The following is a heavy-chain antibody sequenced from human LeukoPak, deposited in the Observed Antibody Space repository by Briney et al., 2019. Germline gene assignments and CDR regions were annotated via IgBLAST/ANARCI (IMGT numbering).Heavy chain of an antibody. D-gene: IGHD1-26*01. Sequence: GGSLRLSCAASRFTFSSYWMSWVRQAPGKGLEWVANIKQDGSEKYYVDSVKGRFTISRDNAKNSLYLQMNSLRAEDTAVYYCASLGAIQDYYFDYWGQGTLVTVSS. J-gene: IGHJ4*02. CDR3: ASLGAIQDYYFDY. V-gene: IGHV3-7*01. CDR1: RFTFSSYW. CDR2: IKQDGSEK.